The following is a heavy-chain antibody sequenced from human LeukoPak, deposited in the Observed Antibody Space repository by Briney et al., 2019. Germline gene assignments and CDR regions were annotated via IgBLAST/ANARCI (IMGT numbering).Heavy chain of an antibody. CDR3: ARDLNGGEWLFPSY. Sequence: GGSLRLSCAASGFTFSSYGMHWVRQAPGKGLEWVAFIRYDGSNKYYADSVKGRFTISRDNSKNTLYLQMNSLRAEDTAVYYCARDLNGGEWLFPSYWGQGTLVTVSS. CDR2: IRYDGSNK. CDR1: GFTFSSYG. V-gene: IGHV3-30*02. D-gene: IGHD3-3*01. J-gene: IGHJ4*02.